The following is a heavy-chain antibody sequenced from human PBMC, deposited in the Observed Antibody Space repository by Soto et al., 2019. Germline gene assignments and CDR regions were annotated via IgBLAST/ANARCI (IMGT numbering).Heavy chain of an antibody. J-gene: IGHJ4*02. CDR1: GGSLTKYY. D-gene: IGHD3-3*01. CDR3: ARDNTDVWSRYPLAFDY. V-gene: IGHV4-4*07. CDR2: ISTSWNV. Sequence: QVQLQESGPGLVKPSETLSLTCPVSGGSLTKYYWSWIRQPAGKGLEWIGRISTSWNVVSKASLRSRLTMSVDTSKNQFSMRLNSVAAADTAVYYCARDNTDVWSRYPLAFDYWGQGALVTVSS.